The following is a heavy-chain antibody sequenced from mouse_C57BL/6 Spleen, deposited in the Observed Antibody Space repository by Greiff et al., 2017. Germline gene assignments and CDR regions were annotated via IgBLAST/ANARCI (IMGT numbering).Heavy chain of an antibody. D-gene: IGHD4-1*01. CDR3: ARSDLSAGTPWFAY. CDR2: IYPNSGST. J-gene: IGHJ3*01. Sequence: QVQLQQPGAELVKPGASVKLSCKASGYTFTSYWMHWVKQRPGQGLEWIGMIYPNSGSTNYNEKFKSKATLTVDKSSSTAYIQLSSLTSEVSAGYYCARSDLSAGTPWFAYWGQGTLVTVSA. V-gene: IGHV1-64*01. CDR1: GYTFTSYW.